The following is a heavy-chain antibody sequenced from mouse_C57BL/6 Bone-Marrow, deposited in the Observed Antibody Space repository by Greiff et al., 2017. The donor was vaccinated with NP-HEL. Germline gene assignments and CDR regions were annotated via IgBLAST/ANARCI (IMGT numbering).Heavy chain of an antibody. CDR3: ARRGYYYGSSGGFWYFDV. Sequence: QVTLKESGPGILQSSQTLSLTCSFSGFSLSTSGMGVSWIRQPSGQGLEWLAHIYWDDDKRYNPSLKSRLIISKDTSRNQVFLKITSVDTADTATYYCARRGYYYGSSGGFWYFDVWGTGTTVTVSS. D-gene: IGHD1-1*01. CDR1: GFSLSTSGMG. V-gene: IGHV8-12*01. CDR2: IYWDDDK. J-gene: IGHJ1*03.